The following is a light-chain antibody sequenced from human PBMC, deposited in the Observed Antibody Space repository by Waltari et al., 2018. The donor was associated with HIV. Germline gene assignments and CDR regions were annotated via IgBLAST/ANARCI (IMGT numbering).Light chain of an antibody. CDR2: EFS. Sequence: QSALTQPASVSGSPGQSITISCSGTSSDVGDYKFVSWYQQHPGKAPKLMIYEFSNRPSGVSNRFSGSKSGNTASLTISGLQAEDEADYYCSSYTTINTRVFGGGTRLTVL. J-gene: IGLJ3*02. CDR3: SSYTTINTRV. CDR1: SSDVGDYKF. V-gene: IGLV2-14*01.